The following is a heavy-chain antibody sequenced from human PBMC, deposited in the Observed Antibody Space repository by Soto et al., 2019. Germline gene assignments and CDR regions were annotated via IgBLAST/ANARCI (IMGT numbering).Heavy chain of an antibody. Sequence: GGSLRLSCVASGFTFSNYAMTWVRQVPGKGLEWVATVRSSGDTTWYADSGEGPFTISRDNSKNILYLQMNGLTADDTAVYYCVKRGESSGGSFHYWGQGTLVTVSS. CDR1: GFTFSNYA. D-gene: IGHD6-19*01. CDR3: VKRGESSGGSFHY. V-gene: IGHV3-23*01. J-gene: IGHJ4*02. CDR2: VRSSGDTT.